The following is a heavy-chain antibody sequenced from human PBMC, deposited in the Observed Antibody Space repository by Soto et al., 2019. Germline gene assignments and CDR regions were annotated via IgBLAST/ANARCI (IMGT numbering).Heavy chain of an antibody. CDR2: IWYDGSNK. Sequence: GGSLRLSCAASGFTFSTYGMHWVRRAPGKGLEWVAVIWYDGSNKYYADSVKGRFTISRDNSKNTLYLQMNSLRAEDTAVYYCARDPTYSSSSNWFDPWGHGTLVTVS. CDR1: GFTFSTYG. CDR3: ARDPTYSSSSNWFDP. D-gene: IGHD6-6*01. J-gene: IGHJ5*02. V-gene: IGHV3-33*01.